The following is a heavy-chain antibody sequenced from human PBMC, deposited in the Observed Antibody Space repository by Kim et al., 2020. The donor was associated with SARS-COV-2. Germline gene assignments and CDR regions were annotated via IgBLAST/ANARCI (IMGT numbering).Heavy chain of an antibody. V-gene: IGHV4-59*01. CDR2: IYYSGST. D-gene: IGHD3-22*01. Sequence: SETLSLTCTVSGGSISGYYWSWIRQPPGKGLEWIGYIYYSGSTKYNPSLKSRLTISGDTSKNQLSLKLSSVTAADTAVYYCARNYDSSGYYYRNDAFDIWGQGTMVTVSS. CDR3: ARNYDSSGYYYRNDAFDI. J-gene: IGHJ3*02. CDR1: GGSISGYY.